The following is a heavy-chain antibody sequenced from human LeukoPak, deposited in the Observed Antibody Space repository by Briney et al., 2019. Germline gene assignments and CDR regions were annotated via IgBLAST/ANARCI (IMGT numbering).Heavy chain of an antibody. CDR1: GGTFSSYA. J-gene: IGHJ6*03. CDR3: ARSVGVRAVTSLINYYYYYMDV. D-gene: IGHD4-11*01. CDR2: IIPIFGTA. V-gene: IGHV1-69*05. Sequence: ASVTVSCKASGGTFSSYAISWVRQAPGQGLEWMGGIIPIFGTANYAQKFQGRVTITTDESTSTAYMELSSLRSEDTAVYYCARSVGVRAVTSLINYYYYYMDVWGKGTTVTVSS.